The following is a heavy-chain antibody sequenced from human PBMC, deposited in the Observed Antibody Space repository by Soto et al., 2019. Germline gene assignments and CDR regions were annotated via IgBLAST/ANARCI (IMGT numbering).Heavy chain of an antibody. V-gene: IGHV4-59*01. Sequence: QVQLQESGPGLVKPSETLSLTCTVSGGSISSYYWSWIRQPPGQGLEWIGYIYYSGSTNYNPSLTSRVTKSVDTSKNQFPLKLSSVTAADTAVHYCARTVDTAMETGRFDPWGQGTLVTVSS. D-gene: IGHD5-18*01. CDR1: GGSISSYY. CDR2: IYYSGST. J-gene: IGHJ5*02. CDR3: ARTVDTAMETGRFDP.